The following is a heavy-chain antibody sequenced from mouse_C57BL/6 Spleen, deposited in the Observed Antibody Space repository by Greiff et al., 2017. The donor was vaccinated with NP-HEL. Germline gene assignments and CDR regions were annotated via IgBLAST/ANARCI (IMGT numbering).Heavy chain of an antibody. CDR3: ARHEDSSGYVNYAMDY. J-gene: IGHJ4*01. CDR2: FYPGSGSI. V-gene: IGHV1-62-2*01. Sequence: QVQLQQSGAELVKPGASVKLSCKASGYTFTEYTIHWVKQRSGQGLEWIGWFYPGSGSIKYNEKFKDKATLTADKSSSTGYMELSRVTSEDSAVYFCARHEDSSGYVNYAMDYWGQGTAVTGSS. D-gene: IGHD3-2*02. CDR1: GYTFTEYT.